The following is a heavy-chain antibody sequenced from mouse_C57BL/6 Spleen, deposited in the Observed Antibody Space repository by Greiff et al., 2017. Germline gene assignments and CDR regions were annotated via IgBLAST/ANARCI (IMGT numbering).Heavy chain of an antibody. CDR2: IDPSDSYT. J-gene: IGHJ1*03. D-gene: IGHD1-1*01. Sequence: QVQLQQSGAELARPGASVKLSCKASGYTFTSYWMHWVKQRPGQGLEWIGEIDPSDSYTNYNQKFKGKSTLTVDKSSSTAYMQLSSLTSEDSAVYYCARSGTTVAYWYFDVWGTGTTVTVSS. V-gene: IGHV1-69*01. CDR1: GYTFTSYW. CDR3: ARSGTTVAYWYFDV.